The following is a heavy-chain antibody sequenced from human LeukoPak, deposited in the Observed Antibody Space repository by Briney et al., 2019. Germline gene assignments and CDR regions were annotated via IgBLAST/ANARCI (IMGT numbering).Heavy chain of an antibody. J-gene: IGHJ4*02. CDR3: ARHAYSSGWRDFDY. V-gene: IGHV5-51*01. CDR2: IYPGDSDT. D-gene: IGHD6-19*01. CDR1: GYSFTSYW. Sequence: AESLKISCKGSGYSFTSYWIGWVRQMPGKGLEWMGIIYPGDSDTRYSPSFQGHVTISADKSLNTAYLHWSSLKASDTAMYYCARHAYSSGWRDFDYWGQGSLVTVSS.